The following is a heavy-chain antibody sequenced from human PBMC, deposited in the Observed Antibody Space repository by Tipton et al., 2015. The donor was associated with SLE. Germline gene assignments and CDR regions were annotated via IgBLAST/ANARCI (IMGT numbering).Heavy chain of an antibody. J-gene: IGHJ4*02. CDR3: ARVVRGSLRFLEWLFFDY. CDR1: GGSINRRSYY. CDR2: IYYGGNT. V-gene: IGHV4-39*07. Sequence: GLVKPSETLSLTCTVSGGSINRRSYYWGWIRQPPGKGLEWIGSIYYGGNTHYNSSLKSRVSMSVDTSKNQFSLKINSVTAADTAVYYCARVVRGSLRFLEWLFFDYWGQGTLVTVSS. D-gene: IGHD3-3*01.